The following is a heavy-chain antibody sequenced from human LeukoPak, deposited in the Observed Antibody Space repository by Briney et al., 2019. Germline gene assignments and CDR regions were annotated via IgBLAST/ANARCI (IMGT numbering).Heavy chain of an antibody. CDR2: INHSGST. CDR3: ARRSRWFDP. J-gene: IGHJ5*02. Sequence: SETLSLTCAVYGGSFSGYYWSWIRQPPGKGLEWIGEINHSGSTNYNPSLKSRVTISVDTSKNQFSLKLSSVTAADTAVYYCARRSRWFDPWGQGTLVTVSS. V-gene: IGHV4-34*01. CDR1: GGSFSGYY.